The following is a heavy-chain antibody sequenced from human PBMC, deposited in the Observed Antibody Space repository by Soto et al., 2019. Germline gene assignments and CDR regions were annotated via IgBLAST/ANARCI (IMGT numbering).Heavy chain of an antibody. V-gene: IGHV3-66*01. J-gene: IGHJ6*02. CDR3: ARDMVRGMDV. CDR1: GFTVSSNY. D-gene: IGHD3-10*01. Sequence: PGGSLRLSCAASGFTVSSNYMSWVRQAPGKGLEWVSVIYSDGSTYYADSVKGRFTISRDNPKNTLYLQMNSLRAEDTAVYYCARDMVRGMDVWGQGTTVTVSS. CDR2: IYSDGST.